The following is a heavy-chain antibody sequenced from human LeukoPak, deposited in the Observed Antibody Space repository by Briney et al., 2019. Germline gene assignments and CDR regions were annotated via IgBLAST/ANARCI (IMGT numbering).Heavy chain of an antibody. J-gene: IGHJ4*02. CDR2: IYYSGST. V-gene: IGHV4-39*01. CDR3: ARXIEYSSSYFDY. CDR1: GGSISSSSYY. Sequence: SETLSLTCTVSGGSISSSSYYWGWIRQPPGKGLEWIGSIYYSGSTYYNPSLKSRVTISVDTSKNQFSLKLSSVTAADTAVYYXARXIEYSSSYFDYWGQGTLVTVSS. D-gene: IGHD6-6*01.